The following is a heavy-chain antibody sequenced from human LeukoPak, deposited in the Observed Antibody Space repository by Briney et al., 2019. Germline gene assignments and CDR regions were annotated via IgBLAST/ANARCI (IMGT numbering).Heavy chain of an antibody. J-gene: IGHJ4*02. Sequence: GGSLRLSCAASGFTFSSYSMNWVRQAPGKGLEWVSSISSSSSYIYYADSVKGRFTISRDNAKNSLYLQMNSLRAEDTAVYYFARAYDYVWGSYRYPDYWGQGPLVTVSS. CDR3: ARAYDYVWGSYRYPDY. V-gene: IGHV3-21*01. CDR2: ISSSSSYI. CDR1: GFTFSSYS. D-gene: IGHD3-16*02.